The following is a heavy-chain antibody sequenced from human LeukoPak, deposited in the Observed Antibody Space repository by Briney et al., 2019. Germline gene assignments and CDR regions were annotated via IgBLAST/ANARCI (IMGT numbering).Heavy chain of an antibody. CDR3: ARCSGDYVYYFDY. J-gene: IGHJ4*02. Sequence: ASVKVSCKASGYTFTSYGISWVRQAPGQGLEWMGWISAYNGNTNYAQKFQGRVTITADESTSTAYMELSSLRSEDTAVYYCARCSGDYVYYFDYWGQGTLVTVSS. CDR1: GYTFTSYG. D-gene: IGHD4-17*01. V-gene: IGHV1-18*01. CDR2: ISAYNGNT.